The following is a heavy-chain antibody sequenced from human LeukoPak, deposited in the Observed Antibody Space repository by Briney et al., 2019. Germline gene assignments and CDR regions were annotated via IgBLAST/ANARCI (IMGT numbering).Heavy chain of an antibody. Sequence: SETLSLTCTVSGGSISSYYWSWIRQPPGKGLEWIGYIYYSGSTNYNPSLKSRVTISVDTSKNQFSLKLSSVTAADTAVYYCAREGESYSKWFDPWGQGTLVTVSS. D-gene: IGHD1-26*01. CDR1: GGSISSYY. CDR2: IYYSGST. J-gene: IGHJ5*02. V-gene: IGHV4-59*01. CDR3: AREGESYSKWFDP.